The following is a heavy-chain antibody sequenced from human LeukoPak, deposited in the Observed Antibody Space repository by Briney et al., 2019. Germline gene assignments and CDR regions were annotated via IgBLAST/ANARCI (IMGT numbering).Heavy chain of an antibody. CDR2: MNPNSGNT. D-gene: IGHD1-26*01. Sequence: ASVKVSCKASGYTFTSYDINWVRQATGQGLEWMGWMNPNSGNTGYAQKFQGRVTMTRNTSISTACMELSSLRSEDTAVYCARAGGGATHLQYWGQGTLVTVSS. V-gene: IGHV1-8*01. CDR1: GYTFTSYD. CDR3: ARAGGGATHLQY. J-gene: IGHJ4*02.